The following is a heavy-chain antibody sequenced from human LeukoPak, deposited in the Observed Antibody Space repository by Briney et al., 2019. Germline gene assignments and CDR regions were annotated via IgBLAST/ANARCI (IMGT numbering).Heavy chain of an antibody. CDR3: ASSSGWYNGFDY. J-gene: IGHJ4*02. V-gene: IGHV4-39*01. D-gene: IGHD6-19*01. CDR1: GGSISNSRYY. Sequence: PSGTLSLTCTVSGGSISNSRYYWGWIRQPPGKELEWIGSIYYSGSTYYNPSLKSRVTISVDTSKNQFSLKLSSVTAADTAVYYCASSSGWYNGFDYWGQGTLVTVSS. CDR2: IYYSGST.